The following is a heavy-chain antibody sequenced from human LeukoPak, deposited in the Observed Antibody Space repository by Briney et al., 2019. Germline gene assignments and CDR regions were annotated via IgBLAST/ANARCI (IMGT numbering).Heavy chain of an antibody. CDR1: GGSFSGYY. V-gene: IGHV4-34*01. CDR2: INHSGST. D-gene: IGHD6-6*01. J-gene: IGHJ6*02. Sequence: SETLSLTCAVYGGSFSGYYWSWIRQPPGKGLEWIGEINHSGSTNYNPSLKSRVTISVDTSKNQFSLKLSSVTAADTAVYYCARLAARQNYYYGRDVWGQGTTVTVSS. CDR3: ARLAARQNYYYGRDV.